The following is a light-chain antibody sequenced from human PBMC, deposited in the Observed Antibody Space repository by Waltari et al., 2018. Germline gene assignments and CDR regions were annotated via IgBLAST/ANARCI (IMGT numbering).Light chain of an antibody. CDR1: SRDIGGSNF. Sequence: QSALTQPPSASGSPGQSVTISCTGTSRDIGGSNFVSWYQQRPGKAPRFLIYDVNKRPSGVSDRFSGSKSDNTASLTVSGLQPDDEATYYCSAFAGSNNFGVFGGGTKLTVL. J-gene: IGLJ3*02. V-gene: IGLV2-8*01. CDR2: DVN. CDR3: SAFAGSNNFGV.